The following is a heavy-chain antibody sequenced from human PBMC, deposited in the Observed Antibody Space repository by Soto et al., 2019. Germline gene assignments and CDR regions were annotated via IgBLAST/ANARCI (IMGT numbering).Heavy chain of an antibody. J-gene: IGHJ4*02. Sequence: QLQLQESGPGLVKPSETLSLTCSVSDDSINSDKYYWGWIRQPPGKGLEWIGSIYYRGNAYYNPSLPDRVTISLDKSKSQSSLKLNSVTAADSAVYFCARLEGLATISYYFDFWGPGALVTVSS. D-gene: IGHD3-3*01. V-gene: IGHV4-39*01. CDR1: DDSINSDKYY. CDR3: ARLEGLATISYYFDF. CDR2: IYYRGNA.